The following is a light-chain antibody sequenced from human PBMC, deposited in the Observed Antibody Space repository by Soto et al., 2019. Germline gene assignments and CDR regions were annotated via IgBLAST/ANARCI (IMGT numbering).Light chain of an antibody. CDR3: QLSYSTPLT. CDR1: QSISSY. V-gene: IGKV1-39*01. J-gene: IGKJ1*01. CDR2: AAS. Sequence: DIQMTQSPSSLSASVGDRVTITCRASQSISSYLNWYQQKPGKAPKLLIYAASSLQSGVPSRFSGSGSGTDFTLTSSSLQPEDFATYYCQLSYSTPLTFGQGTKVEIK.